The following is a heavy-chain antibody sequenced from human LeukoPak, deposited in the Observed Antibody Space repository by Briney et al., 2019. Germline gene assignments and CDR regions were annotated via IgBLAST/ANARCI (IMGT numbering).Heavy chain of an antibody. Sequence: GGSLRLSCAASGFTFSSYAMSWVRQAPGKGLEWVSAISGSGGSTYYADSVKGRFTISRDNSKNTLYLQMNSLRAEDTAVYYCAEDRTWGYYDSSGSFDYWGQGTLVTVSS. D-gene: IGHD3-22*01. V-gene: IGHV3-23*01. J-gene: IGHJ4*02. CDR3: AEDRTWGYYDSSGSFDY. CDR2: ISGSGGST. CDR1: GFTFSSYA.